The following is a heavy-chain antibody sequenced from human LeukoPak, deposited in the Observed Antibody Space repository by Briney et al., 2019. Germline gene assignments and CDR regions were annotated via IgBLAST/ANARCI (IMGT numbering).Heavy chain of an antibody. J-gene: IGHJ4*02. V-gene: IGHV1-46*01. CDR3: ARSPYDFWSGDLLDY. CDR1: GYTFTSYY. CDR2: INPSGGST. D-gene: IGHD3-3*01. Sequence: ASVKVSCKASGYTFTSYYMHWVRQAPGQGLEWMGIINPSGGSTSYAQKFQGRVTMTRDTSTSTVYMELSSLRSDDTAVYYCARSPYDFWSGDLLDYWGQGTLVTVSS.